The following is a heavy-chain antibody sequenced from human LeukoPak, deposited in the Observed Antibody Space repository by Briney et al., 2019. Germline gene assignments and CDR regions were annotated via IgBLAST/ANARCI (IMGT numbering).Heavy chain of an antibody. V-gene: IGHV1-69*05. CDR2: IIPIFGTA. CDR1: GGTFSSYA. J-gene: IGHJ4*02. D-gene: IGHD2-15*01. CDR3: ARDKGYCSGRSCNWFDY. Sequence: GASVKVSCKASGGTFSSYAISWVRHAPGQGLEGMGGIIPIFGTANYAQKFQGRVTITTDESTSTAYMELSSLRSEDTAVYYCARDKGYCSGRSCNWFDYWGQGTLVTVSS.